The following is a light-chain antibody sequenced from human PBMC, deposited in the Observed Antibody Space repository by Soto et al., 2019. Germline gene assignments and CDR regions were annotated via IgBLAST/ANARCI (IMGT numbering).Light chain of an antibody. CDR3: SSYAGSNNPYV. J-gene: IGLJ1*01. Sequence: QSVLTQPPSASGSPGQSVTISCTGTSSDVGGYNYVSWYQQHPGKAPKLMIYEVSKRPSGVPDRFSGSKSGNTASLTVSGLQAEDEADYYCSSYAGSNNPYVFGPGTKLTVL. CDR2: EVS. CDR1: SSDVGGYNY. V-gene: IGLV2-8*01.